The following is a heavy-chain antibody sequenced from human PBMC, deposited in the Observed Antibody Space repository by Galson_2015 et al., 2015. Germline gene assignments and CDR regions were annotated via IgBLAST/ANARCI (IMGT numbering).Heavy chain of an antibody. CDR3: ARDRVPTTGTHYYYYGMDV. CDR1: GYTFTGYY. Sequence: SVKVSCKASGYTFTGYYMHWVRQAPGQGLEWMGWINPNSGGTNYAQKFQGWVTMTRDTSISTAYMELSSLRSEDTAVYYCARDRVPTTGTHYYYYGMDVWGQGTTVTVSS. J-gene: IGHJ6*02. D-gene: IGHD1-1*01. V-gene: IGHV1-2*04. CDR2: INPNSGGT.